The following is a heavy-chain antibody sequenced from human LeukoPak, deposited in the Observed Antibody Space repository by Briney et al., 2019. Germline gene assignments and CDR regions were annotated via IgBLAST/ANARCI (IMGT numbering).Heavy chain of an antibody. CDR3: AKDRQPDIFDY. D-gene: IGHD6-6*01. CDR1: GFTFSNYA. Sequence: GGSLRLSCAASGFTFSNYAMNWVRQAPGKGLEWVSILSGSGGSTFYADSVKGRFTISRDNSKNTLYLQMNSLRAEDTAVYYWAKDRQPDIFDYWGQGTLVTVSS. CDR2: LSGSGGST. J-gene: IGHJ4*02. V-gene: IGHV3-23*01.